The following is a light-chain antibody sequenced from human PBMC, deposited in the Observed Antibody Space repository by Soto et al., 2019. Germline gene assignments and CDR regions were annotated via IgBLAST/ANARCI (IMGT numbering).Light chain of an antibody. V-gene: IGKV3-15*01. CDR3: QQYNNWPLYS. CDR1: QSVSNN. J-gene: IGKJ2*03. Sequence: IVMTQSPATLSVSPGVRATLSCRASQSVSNNLAWYQQKPGQAPRLLMYDASTRATGIPARFSGTGSGMEFTLTISSLQSEDFAVYYCQQYNNWPLYSFGQGTRLEIK. CDR2: DAS.